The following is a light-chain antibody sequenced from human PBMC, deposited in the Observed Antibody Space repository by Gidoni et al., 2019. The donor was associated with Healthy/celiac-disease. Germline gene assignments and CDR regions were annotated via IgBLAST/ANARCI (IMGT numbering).Light chain of an antibody. V-gene: IGKV3-20*01. CDR3: QQYGSSPYT. CDR1: QLVSSSY. CDR2: GSS. J-gene: IGKJ2*01. Sequence: EIVLTQSPVTLSLSPGERATLSCRDSQLVSSSYLAWYKQNPGQAPRLFIYGSSSRANGIPDRFSFSGSGTDFSFIISILEPEDFAVYYCQQYGSSPYTFGQGPKLEIK.